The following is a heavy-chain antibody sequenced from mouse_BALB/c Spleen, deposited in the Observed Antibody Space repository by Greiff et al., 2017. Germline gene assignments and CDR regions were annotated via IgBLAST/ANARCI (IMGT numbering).Heavy chain of an antibody. CDR1: GYSITSDYA. CDR3: AVLRPPHYYAVDY. Sequence: EVKLEESGPGLVKPSQSLSLTCTVTGYSITSDYAWNWIRQFPGNKLEWMGYISYSGSTSYNPSLKSRISITRDTSKNQFFLQLNSVTTEDTATYYGAVLRPPHYYAVDYWGQGTSVTVSS. D-gene: IGHD1-2*01. J-gene: IGHJ4*01. V-gene: IGHV3-2*02. CDR2: ISYSGST.